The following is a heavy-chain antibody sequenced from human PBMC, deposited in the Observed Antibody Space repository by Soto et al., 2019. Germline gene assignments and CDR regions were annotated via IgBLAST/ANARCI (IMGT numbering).Heavy chain of an antibody. J-gene: IGHJ4*02. CDR2: ITDDGGET. CDR3: ARSVGTSAPASRYFEF. V-gene: IGHV3-30-3*01. CDR1: GFTFTTYA. D-gene: IGHD2-2*01. Sequence: QVQLVESGGGVVQPGGSLRLSWAASGFTFTTYAMHWVRQAPGEGLEWEAIITDDGGETYYADSVKDRFTISRDNSKNTLFLQMDSLRAEDTALFYFARSVGTSAPASRYFEFWGQGTLVTVSS.